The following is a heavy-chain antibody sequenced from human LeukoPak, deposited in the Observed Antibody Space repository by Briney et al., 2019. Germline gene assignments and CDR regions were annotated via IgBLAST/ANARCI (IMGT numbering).Heavy chain of an antibody. CDR1: GLTFSSNS. CDR3: ARDGELGRALYFDY. D-gene: IGHD7-27*01. J-gene: IGHJ4*02. CDR2: ISSSSSYI. Sequence: PGGSLRLSCAASGLTFSSNSMNWVRQAPGKGLEWVSSISSSSSYIYYADSVKGRFTISRDNAKNSLYLQMNSLRAEDTAVYYCARDGELGRALYFDYWGQGTLVTVSS. V-gene: IGHV3-21*01.